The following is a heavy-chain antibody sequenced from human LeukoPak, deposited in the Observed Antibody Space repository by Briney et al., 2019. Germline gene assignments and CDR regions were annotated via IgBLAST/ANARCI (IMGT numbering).Heavy chain of an antibody. V-gene: IGHV4-59*01. D-gene: IGHD4-23*01. J-gene: IGHJ4*02. CDR3: ATYGGPFDY. CDR2: IYYTGST. CDR1: GGSISSYY. Sequence: PSETLSLTCTVSGGSISSYYWSWIRQPPGKGLEWIGYIYYTGSTNYNPSLKSRVTMSVDTSKKQFSLKLSSVTAADTAVYYCATYGGPFDYWGQGTLVTVSS.